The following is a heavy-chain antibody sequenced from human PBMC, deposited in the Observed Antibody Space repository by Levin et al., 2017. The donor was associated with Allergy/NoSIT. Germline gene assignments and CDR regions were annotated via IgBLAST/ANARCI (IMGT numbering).Heavy chain of an antibody. J-gene: IGHJ4*02. CDR1: GFTFSSYS. CDR2: ISGSGSDI. Sequence: GGSLRLSCVTSGFTFSSYSMNWVRQAPGKGLEWVSYISGSGSDIYYVDSVKGRFTISRDNAKNSLYLQMNSLRDEDTAVYYCTKITAGTNQIFDYWGQGTLVTVSS. D-gene: IGHD2-8*01. CDR3: TKITAGTNQIFDY. V-gene: IGHV3-48*02.